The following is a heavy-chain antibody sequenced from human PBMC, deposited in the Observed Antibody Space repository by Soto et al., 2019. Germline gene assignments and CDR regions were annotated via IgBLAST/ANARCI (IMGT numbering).Heavy chain of an antibody. CDR1: GFTITNYW. CDR3: ATWFSVIRGAKYYFDY. CDR2: INSDESST. V-gene: IGHV3-74*01. Sequence: EVHLVESGGGLVQPGGSLRLSCAASGFTITNYWMHWVRQAPGKGPVWVSRINSDESSTTYADSVKGRFTISRDNAKNTLYLQMNSLRAEDTAVYYCATWFSVIRGAKYYFDYWGRGTLVTVSP. D-gene: IGHD3-10*01. J-gene: IGHJ4*02.